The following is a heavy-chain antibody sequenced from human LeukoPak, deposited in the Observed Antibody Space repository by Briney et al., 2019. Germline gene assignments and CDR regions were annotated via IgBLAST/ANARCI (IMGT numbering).Heavy chain of an antibody. V-gene: IGHV4-39*01. CDR1: GGSISSSSYY. D-gene: IGHD3-10*01. CDR2: IYYSGST. J-gene: IGHJ2*01. Sequence: SETLSLTCTVSGGSISSSSYYWGWIRQPPGKGLEWIGSIYYSGSTYYNPSLKSRVTISVDTSKNQFSLKLSSVTAADTAVYYCARTAMVRGVIGWYFDLWGRGTLVTVSS. CDR3: ARTAMVRGVIGWYFDL.